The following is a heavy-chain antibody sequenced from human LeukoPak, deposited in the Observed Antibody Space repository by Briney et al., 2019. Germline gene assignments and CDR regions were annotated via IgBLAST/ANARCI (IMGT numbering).Heavy chain of an antibody. V-gene: IGHV3-21*01. CDR3: ARDRVPAAMTDAFDI. CDR1: GFTFSSYS. D-gene: IGHD2-2*01. J-gene: IGHJ3*02. CDR2: ISSSSSYI. Sequence: GGSLRLSCAASGFTFSSYSMNWVRQAPGKGLEWVSSISSSSSYIYYADSVKGRFTISRDNAENSLYLQMNSLRAEDTAVYYCARDRVPAAMTDAFDIWGQGTMVTVSS.